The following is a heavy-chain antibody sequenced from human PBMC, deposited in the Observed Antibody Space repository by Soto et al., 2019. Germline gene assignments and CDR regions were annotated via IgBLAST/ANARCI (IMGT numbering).Heavy chain of an antibody. V-gene: IGHV4-59*01. CDR3: ARGENYDILTGYYFDY. CDR2: IYYSGST. J-gene: IGHJ4*02. D-gene: IGHD3-9*01. Sequence: SETLSLTCTVSGGSISSYYWSWIRQPQGKGLEWIGYIYYSGSTNYNPSLKSRVTISVDTSKNQFSLKLSSVAAADTAVYYCARGENYDILTGYYFDYWGQGTLVTVSS. CDR1: GGSISSYY.